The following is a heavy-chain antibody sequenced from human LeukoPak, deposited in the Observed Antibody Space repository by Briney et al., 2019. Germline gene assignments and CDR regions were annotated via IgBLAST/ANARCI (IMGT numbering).Heavy chain of an antibody. CDR2: IYYSGST. Sequence: SQTLSLTCTVSGGSISSGDYYWSWIRQHPGKGLEWIGYIYYSGSTYYNPSLKSRVTISVDTSKNQFSLKLSSVTAADTAVYYCARVGGGQLWLVDYWGQGTLVTASS. D-gene: IGHD5-18*01. V-gene: IGHV4-31*03. CDR1: GGSISSGDYY. CDR3: ARVGGGQLWLVDY. J-gene: IGHJ4*02.